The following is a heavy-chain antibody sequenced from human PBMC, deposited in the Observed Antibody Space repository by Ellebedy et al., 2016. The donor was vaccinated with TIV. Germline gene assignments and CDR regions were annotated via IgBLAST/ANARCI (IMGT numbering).Heavy chain of an antibody. V-gene: IGHV3-9*01. Sequence: SLKISCAASGFTFDDYAMHWVRQAPGKGLEWVSGISWNSGSIGYADSVKGRFTISRDNAKNSLYLQMSSLRAEDTAVYYCARAQVVTAIHNWGQGTLVTVSS. J-gene: IGHJ4*02. CDR2: ISWNSGSI. CDR3: ARAQVVTAIHN. CDR1: GFTFDDYA. D-gene: IGHD2-21*02.